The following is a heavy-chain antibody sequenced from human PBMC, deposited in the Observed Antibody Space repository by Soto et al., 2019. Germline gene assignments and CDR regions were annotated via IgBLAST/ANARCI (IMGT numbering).Heavy chain of an antibody. D-gene: IGHD3-9*01. CDR2: ISAGGGET. V-gene: IGHV3-23*01. CDR1: GFTFSSHA. J-gene: IGHJ4*02. Sequence: EVQLLESGGGLVQHGVSLSLSCAASGFTFSSHAMSWVRQAPEKGKEWVSGISAGGGETYYTDSVKDRFTVSRDDSHNTLYLQMNSLRVEDTAVYFAAKRAGYDCDYCGQGSLVTVAS. CDR3: AKRAGYDCDY.